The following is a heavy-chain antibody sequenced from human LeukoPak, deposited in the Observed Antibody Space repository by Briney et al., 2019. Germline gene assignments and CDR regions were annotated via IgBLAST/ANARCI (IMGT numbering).Heavy chain of an antibody. D-gene: IGHD3-10*01. CDR1: GFIFTSFG. J-gene: IGHJ5*02. CDR2: ITHGGQI. Sequence: GGSLRLSCVASGFIFTSFGMNWVRQAPGRGLEWVSSITHGGQIYYSDSVKGRFTISRDNTKNSVYLKMDNLRDDDTAVYFCARDDRYGSGTLGKRFDPWGQGTLVSVSS. CDR3: ARDDRYGSGTLGKRFDP. V-gene: IGHV3-21*01.